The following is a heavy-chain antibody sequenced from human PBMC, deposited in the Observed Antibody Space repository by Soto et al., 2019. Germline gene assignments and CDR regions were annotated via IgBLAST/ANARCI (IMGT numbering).Heavy chain of an antibody. CDR3: ARVYYDSLTPWPGLNWFDP. CDR1: GGSISSYY. CDR2: IYYSGST. V-gene: IGHV4-59*01. D-gene: IGHD3-3*01. J-gene: IGHJ5*02. Sequence: NPSETLSLTCTVSGGSISSYYWSWIRQPPGKGLEWIGYIYYSGSTNYNPSLKSRVTISVDTSKNQFSLKLSSVTAADTAVYYCARVYYDSLTPWPGLNWFDPWGQGTLVTVSS.